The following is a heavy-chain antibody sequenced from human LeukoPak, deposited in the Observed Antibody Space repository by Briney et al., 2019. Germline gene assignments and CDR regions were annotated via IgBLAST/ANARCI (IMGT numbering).Heavy chain of an antibody. J-gene: IGHJ4*02. V-gene: IGHV6-1*01. CDR2: TYYRSKWYN. D-gene: IGHD2-15*01. CDR3: ARGYLSCCFDFDY. CDR1: GDSVSSNSAA. Sequence: SQTLSLTCAISGDSVSSNSAAWNWIRRSPSRGLEWLGRTYYRSKWYNDYAVSVKSRITINPDTSKNQFSLQLNSVTPEDTAVYYCARGYLSCCFDFDYWGQGTLVTVSS.